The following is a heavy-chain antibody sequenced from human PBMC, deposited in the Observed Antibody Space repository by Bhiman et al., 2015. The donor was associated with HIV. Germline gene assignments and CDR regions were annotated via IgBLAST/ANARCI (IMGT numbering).Heavy chain of an antibody. Sequence: EVQLLESGGGLVQPGGSLRLSCAASGFTFSSYAMSWVRQAQGKGLEWVSAISGSGGSTYYADSVKGRFTISRDNSKNTLYLQLNSLRAEDTAVYYCAKGLSAFPLRGPYYFDYWGLGTLVTVSS. CDR2: ISGSGGST. CDR1: GFTFSSYA. J-gene: IGHJ4*02. V-gene: IGHV3-23*01. CDR3: AKGLSAFPLRGPYYFDY. D-gene: IGHD2-15*01.